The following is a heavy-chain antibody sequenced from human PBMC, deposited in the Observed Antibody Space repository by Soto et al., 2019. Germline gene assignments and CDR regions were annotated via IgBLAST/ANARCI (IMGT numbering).Heavy chain of an antibody. V-gene: IGHV3-74*01. D-gene: IGHD3-10*01. J-gene: IGHJ4*02. CDR3: SRETLWFGESPKS. CDR2: INGDGKRT. CDR1: GFTFGSYW. Sequence: EVQLVESGGGSVQTGGSLRISCAASGFTFGSYWMDWVRQAPGKGLMWVSRINGDGKRTTYADSVKGRFTISRDNAKNTVYLQMNSLRVDDTAVYYCSRETLWFGESPKSGGQGTLVTVSS.